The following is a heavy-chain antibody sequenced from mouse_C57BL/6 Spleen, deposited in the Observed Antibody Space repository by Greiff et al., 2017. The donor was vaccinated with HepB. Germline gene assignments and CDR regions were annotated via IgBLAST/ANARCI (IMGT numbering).Heavy chain of an antibody. CDR2: IYPRSGNT. V-gene: IGHV1-81*01. CDR3: ARSGGACTTVVDYAMDY. D-gene: IGHD1-1*01. CDR1: GYTFTSYG. Sequence: QVQLQQSGAELARPGASVKLSCKASGYTFTSYGISWVKQRTGQGLEWIGEIYPRSGNTYYNEKFKGKATLTADKSSSTAYMELRSLTSEDSAVYFCARSGGACTTVVDYAMDYWGQGTSVTVSS. J-gene: IGHJ4*01.